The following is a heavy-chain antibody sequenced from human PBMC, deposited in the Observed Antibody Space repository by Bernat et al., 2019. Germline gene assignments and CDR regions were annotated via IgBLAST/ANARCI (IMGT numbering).Heavy chain of an antibody. V-gene: IGHV3-66*01. CDR2: IYSGGST. Sequence: EVQLVESGGGLVQPGGSLRLSCAASGFTVSSNYMSWVRQAPGKGLEWVSIIYSGGSTYFADSVKGRFTISRDNSKNTLYLQMNSLRTEDTVVYYCARDRGSSGYYYYAMDVWGQGTTVTVSS. CDR3: ARDRGSSGYYYYAMDV. CDR1: GFTVSSNY. D-gene: IGHD6-6*01. J-gene: IGHJ6*02.